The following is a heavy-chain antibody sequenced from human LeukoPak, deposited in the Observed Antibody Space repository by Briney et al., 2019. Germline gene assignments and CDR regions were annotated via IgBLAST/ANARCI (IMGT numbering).Heavy chain of an antibody. J-gene: IGHJ4*02. CDR3: ATVFDY. CDR1: GLTLSNHW. V-gene: IGHV3-74*01. Sequence: GGSLRLSCAASGLTLSNHWMHWVRHAPGKGLVWVSRIDGDGSGTSYADSVKGRFTISRDNAKNTSYLQMDSLRAEDSAVYYCATVFDYWGQGTLVTVSS. CDR2: IDGDGSGT. D-gene: IGHD4-17*01.